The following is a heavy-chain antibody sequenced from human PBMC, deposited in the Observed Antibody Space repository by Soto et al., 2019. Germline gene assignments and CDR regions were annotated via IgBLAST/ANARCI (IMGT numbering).Heavy chain of an antibody. J-gene: IGHJ4*02. D-gene: IGHD6-19*01. V-gene: IGHV3-30*18. CDR1: GFTFSSYA. Sequence: QVQLVESGGVMVQPGRSLRLSCAASGFTFSSYAMHWVRQAPGKGLEWVTVISYDGSDIYYADSVKGRFTISRDNSENTLFLKMTSMSVEDTAVYYCAKGSSRFGYRSSWSIDYWGQGTLVTVSS. CDR2: ISYDGSDI. CDR3: AKGSSRFGYRSSWSIDY.